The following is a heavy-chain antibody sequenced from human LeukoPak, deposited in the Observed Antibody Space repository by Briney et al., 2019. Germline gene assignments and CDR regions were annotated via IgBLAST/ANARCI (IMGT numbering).Heavy chain of an antibody. D-gene: IGHD3-22*01. Sequence: GASVKVSCKASGYSFLSNSISWVRQAPGQGLEWMGWISGYSGLTNYAQKFHGRVSMTTDTSTSTVYMELRSLRSDDTAVYYCATNVNDRSGYYYFFDYWGPGTLVTVSP. CDR1: GYSFLSNS. J-gene: IGHJ4*02. CDR3: ATNVNDRSGYYYFFDY. CDR2: ISGYSGLT. V-gene: IGHV1-18*01.